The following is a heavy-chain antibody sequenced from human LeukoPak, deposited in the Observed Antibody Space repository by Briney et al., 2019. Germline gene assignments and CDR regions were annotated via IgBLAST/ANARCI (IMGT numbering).Heavy chain of an antibody. CDR3: ARQSCSSTSCYFSFGGAYEY. CDR1: GGSISTSHH. V-gene: IGHV4-39*01. D-gene: IGHD2-2*01. J-gene: IGHJ4*02. CDR2: ISHSGST. Sequence: SETLSLTCTISGGSISTSHHWGWIRQAPGKGLEWIGRISHSGSTYYNPSLKSRISISVDTSKNQFSLQLSSVTAADTAVYYCARQSCSSTSCYFSFGGAYEYWGQGTLVTVSS.